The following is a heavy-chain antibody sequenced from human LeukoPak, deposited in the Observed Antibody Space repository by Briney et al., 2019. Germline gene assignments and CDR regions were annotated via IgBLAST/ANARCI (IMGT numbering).Heavy chain of an antibody. CDR1: GLTGSHNY. Sequence: GGSLRLSCAASGLTGSHNYVSWVRQAPGKGLEWVSAISGSGGSTYYADSVKGRFTISRDNSKNTLFLQMNSLKTEDTAVYYCTTGIRGDCGQGTLVTVSS. CDR3: TTGIRGD. J-gene: IGHJ4*02. CDR2: ISGSGGST. V-gene: IGHV3-23*01.